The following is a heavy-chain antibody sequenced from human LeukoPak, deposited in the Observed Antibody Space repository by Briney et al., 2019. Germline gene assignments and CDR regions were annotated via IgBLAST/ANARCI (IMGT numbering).Heavy chain of an antibody. CDR1: GYTFTSYG. V-gene: IGHV1-18*01. CDR3: AREKVTPVVAASYGIDY. D-gene: IGHD2-15*01. Sequence: GASVKVSCKASGYTFTSYGISWVRQAPGQGLEWMGWMSAYNGNTNYAQKLQGRVTMTTDTSTSTAYMELRSLRSDDTAVYYCAREKVTPVVAASYGIDYWGQGTLVTVSS. CDR2: MSAYNGNT. J-gene: IGHJ4*02.